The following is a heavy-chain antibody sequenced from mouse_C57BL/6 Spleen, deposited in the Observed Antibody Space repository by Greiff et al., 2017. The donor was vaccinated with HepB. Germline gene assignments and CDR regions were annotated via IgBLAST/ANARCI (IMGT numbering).Heavy chain of an antibody. CDR2: IRNKANGYTT. Sequence: DVKLVESGGGLVQPGGSLSLSCAASGFTFTDYYMSWVRQPPGKALEWLGFIRNKANGYTTEYSASVKGRFTISRDNSQSILYLQMNALRAEDSATYYCARWEPLYWYFDVWGTGTTVTVSS. CDR1: GFTFTDYY. V-gene: IGHV7-3*01. CDR3: ARWEPLYWYFDV. J-gene: IGHJ1*03.